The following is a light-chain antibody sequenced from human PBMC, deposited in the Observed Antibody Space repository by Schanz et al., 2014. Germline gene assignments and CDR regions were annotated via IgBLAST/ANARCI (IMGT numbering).Light chain of an antibody. CDR2: DVS. CDR1: SSDVGGYNY. V-gene: IGLV2-14*01. Sequence: QSALTQPPSASGSPGQSVTISCTGTSSDVGGYNYVSWYQQHPGKAPKLMTYDVSSRPSGVSNRFSGSKSGNTASLTISGLQAEDEADYYCSSYADSSTLFGPGTKLTVL. J-gene: IGLJ1*01. CDR3: SSYADSSTL.